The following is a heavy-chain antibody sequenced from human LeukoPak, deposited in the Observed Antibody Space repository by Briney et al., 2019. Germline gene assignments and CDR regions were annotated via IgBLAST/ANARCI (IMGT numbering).Heavy chain of an antibody. D-gene: IGHD5-18*01. V-gene: IGHV7-4-1*02. CDR2: INTNTGNP. CDR3: ARYGYSYGPGNYYYYYYMDV. J-gene: IGHJ6*03. Sequence: ASVKVSCKASGYTFTSYAMSWVRQAPGQGLEWMGWINTNTGNPTYAQGFTGRFVFSLDTSVSTAYLQISSLKAEDTAVYYCARYGYSYGPGNYYYYYYMDVWGKGTTVTVSS. CDR1: GYTFTSYA.